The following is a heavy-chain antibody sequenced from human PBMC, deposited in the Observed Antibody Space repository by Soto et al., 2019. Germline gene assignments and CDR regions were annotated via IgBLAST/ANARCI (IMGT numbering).Heavy chain of an antibody. CDR3: ARNQRIYDILTGYSKGPFDS. D-gene: IGHD3-9*01. Sequence: PSETLSLTCAVYSGSFSGHFWSWIRQPPGKGLEWIGEINLAGGTNYNPSLKSRVTISIDKSNNQFFLKLTSVTAADKAVYYCARNQRIYDILTGYSKGPFDSWGQGTLVTVSS. V-gene: IGHV4-34*01. J-gene: IGHJ4*02. CDR1: SGSFSGHF. CDR2: INLAGGT.